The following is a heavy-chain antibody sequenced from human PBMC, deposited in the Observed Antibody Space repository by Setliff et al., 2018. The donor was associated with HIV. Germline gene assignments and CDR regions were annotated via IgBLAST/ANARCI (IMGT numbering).Heavy chain of an antibody. Sequence: RGESLKISCKTSGYEFYGWWIGWVRQKPGKGLEWMGIIYPDDSNTRYSPSFRGQVTISADMSISTAYLQWGSLQASDTAMYYCVRYSGSSYKSNWFDPWGQGTRVTVSS. CDR2: IYPDDSNT. V-gene: IGHV5-51*01. CDR3: VRYSGSSYKSNWFDP. CDR1: GYEFYGWW. J-gene: IGHJ5*02. D-gene: IGHD1-26*01.